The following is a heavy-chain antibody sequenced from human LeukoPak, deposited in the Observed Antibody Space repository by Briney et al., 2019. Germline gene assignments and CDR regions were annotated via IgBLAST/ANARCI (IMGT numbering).Heavy chain of an antibody. CDR2: ISGSGGST. D-gene: IGHD6-6*01. Sequence: PGGSLRLSRAASGFTFSSYAMSWVRQAPGKGLEWVSAISGSGGSTYYADSVKGRFTISRDNSKNTLYLQMNSLRAEDTAVYYCAKDSSAVPDYFDYWGQGTLVTVSS. CDR1: GFTFSSYA. J-gene: IGHJ4*02. CDR3: AKDSSAVPDYFDY. V-gene: IGHV3-23*01.